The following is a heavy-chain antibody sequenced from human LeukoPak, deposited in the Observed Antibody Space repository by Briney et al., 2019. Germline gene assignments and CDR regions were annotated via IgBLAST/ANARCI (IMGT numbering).Heavy chain of an antibody. CDR2: IDYSGST. V-gene: IGHV4-59*01. CDR1: GGTISSYY. CDR3: ARDRRRDLLHAFDI. J-gene: IGHJ3*02. D-gene: IGHD1-26*01. Sequence: PSETLSLTCTVSGGTISSYYWSWIRQPPGEGLEWIAYIDYSGSTNYNPSLKSRVTISVDASKNQFSLKLSSVTAADTAVYYCARDRRRDLLHAFDIWGQGTMVTVSS.